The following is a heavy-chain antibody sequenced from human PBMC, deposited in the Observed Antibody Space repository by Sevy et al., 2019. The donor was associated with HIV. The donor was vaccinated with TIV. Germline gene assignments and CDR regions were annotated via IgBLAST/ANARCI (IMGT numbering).Heavy chain of an antibody. Sequence: GFLRHPCSASGFTFNKARIGWVRQGSREGLGGVGRIKSKTGGGTTDYASPVKGRFTISRDDSKNTLYLQMNSLKTEDTAVYYCTTVKADAFDIRGQGTMVTVSS. V-gene: IGHV3-15*01. CDR1: GFTFNKAR. J-gene: IGHJ3*02. CDR3: TTVKADAFDI. CDR2: IKSKTGGGTT.